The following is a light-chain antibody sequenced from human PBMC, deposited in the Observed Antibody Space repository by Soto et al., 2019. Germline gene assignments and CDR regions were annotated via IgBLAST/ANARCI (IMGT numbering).Light chain of an antibody. CDR3: CSYAGSYTGV. Sequence: QSALTQPASVSGSPGQSITISCTATSSDVGGYNYVSWYQQHPGKAPKLMIYDVSKRPSGVPDRFSGSKSGNTASLTISGLQAEDEADYYCCSYAGSYTGVFGTGTKLTVL. J-gene: IGLJ1*01. CDR2: DVS. V-gene: IGLV2-11*01. CDR1: SSDVGGYNY.